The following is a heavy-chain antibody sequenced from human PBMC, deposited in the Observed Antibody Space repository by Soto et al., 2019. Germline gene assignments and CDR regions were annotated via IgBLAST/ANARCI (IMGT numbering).Heavy chain of an antibody. CDR1: GFTFNTYG. D-gene: IGHD4-4*01. J-gene: IGHJ6*02. CDR2: ISFGGSKI. CDR3: ARGTTVSTLPYYYYGMDV. Sequence: PGGSLRLSCAASGFTFNTYGMHWVRQVPGKGLEWVALISFGGSKIHYADSVKGRFTISRDNAKNSLYLQMNSLRAEDTAVYYCARGTTVSTLPYYYYGMDVWGQGTTVPVSS. V-gene: IGHV3-33*01.